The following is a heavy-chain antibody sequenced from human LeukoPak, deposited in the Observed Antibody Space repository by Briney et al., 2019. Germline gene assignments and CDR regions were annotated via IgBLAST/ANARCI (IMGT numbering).Heavy chain of an antibody. CDR3: ARMEDGYNPQGLNAFDI. V-gene: IGHV3-53*04. Sequence: PGGSLRLSCAASGFTVSSNSMTWVRQTPGKGLEWVSLIYSAGSTNYADSVKGRSTISRHNSKNTLYLQMNSLRAEDTAVYYCARMEDGYNPQGLNAFDIWGQGTMVTVSS. CDR1: GFTVSSNS. D-gene: IGHD5-24*01. CDR2: IYSAGST. J-gene: IGHJ3*02.